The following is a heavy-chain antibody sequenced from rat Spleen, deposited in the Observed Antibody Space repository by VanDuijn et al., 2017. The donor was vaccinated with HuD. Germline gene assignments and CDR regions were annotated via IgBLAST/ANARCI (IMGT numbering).Heavy chain of an antibody. J-gene: IGHJ3*01. CDR2: ITNSGGIT. CDR3: TTGDYGYTRLFAY. CDR1: GFTFSNYY. V-gene: IGHV5-27*01. D-gene: IGHD1-9*01. Sequence: EVQLVDSGGGLVQPGRSLKLSCAASGFTFSNYYMAWVRQAPTKGLEWVASITNSGGITYYRDSVKGRFTISRDNAKSTLYLQMDSLRSEDTATYYCTTGDYGYTRLFAYWGQGTLVTVSS.